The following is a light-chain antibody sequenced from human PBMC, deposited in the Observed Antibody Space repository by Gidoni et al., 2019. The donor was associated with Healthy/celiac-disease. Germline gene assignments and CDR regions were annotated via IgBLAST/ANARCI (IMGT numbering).Light chain of an antibody. CDR3: MQALQTPLT. CDR1: QSLLHSNGYNY. V-gene: IGKV2-28*01. J-gene: IGKJ5*01. CDR2: LGS. Sequence: DIVMTQSPLSLPVTPGEPASISCRSSQSLLHSNGYNYLDWYLQKPGQSPQLLIYLGSNRASGVPDRFSGSGSGTDFTLKISRVEAEDVGVYYCMQALQTPLTCGQXTRLEIK.